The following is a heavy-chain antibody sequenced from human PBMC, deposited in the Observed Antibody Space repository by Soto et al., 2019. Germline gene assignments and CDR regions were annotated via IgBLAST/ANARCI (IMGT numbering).Heavy chain of an antibody. J-gene: IGHJ4*02. Sequence: PSDTLSLTCAVYGGSFSVYYWSWIRQPPGKGLEWIGEINHSGSTNYNPSLKSRVTISVDTSKNQFSLKLSSVTAAGTAVYYCARGEWLNHYGSWSYKPTTFDYWGQGNLLTVSS. CDR1: GGSFSVYY. D-gene: IGHD3-10*01. CDR2: INHSGST. V-gene: IGHV4-34*01. CDR3: ARGEWLNHYGSWSYKPTTFDY.